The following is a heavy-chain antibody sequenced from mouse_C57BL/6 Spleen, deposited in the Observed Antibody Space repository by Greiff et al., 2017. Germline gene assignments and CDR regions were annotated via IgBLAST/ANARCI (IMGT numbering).Heavy chain of an antibody. D-gene: IGHD2-1*01. CDR2: VSSGSSTI. V-gene: IGHV5-17*01. CDR3: ASIYYGNYWYFDV. Sequence: EVHLVESGGGLVKPGGSLKLSCAASGFTFSDYGMHWVRQAPEKGLEWVAYVSSGSSTIYYADTVKGRFTISRDNAKNTLFLQMTSLRSEDTAMYYCASIYYGNYWYFDVWGTGTTVTVSS. CDR1: GFTFSDYG. J-gene: IGHJ1*03.